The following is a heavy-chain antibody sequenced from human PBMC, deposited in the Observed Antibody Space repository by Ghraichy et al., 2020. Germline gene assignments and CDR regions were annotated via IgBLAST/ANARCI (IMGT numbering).Heavy chain of an antibody. V-gene: IGHV3-23*01. CDR3: AKDSENNNGIYDPFDI. J-gene: IGHJ3*02. Sequence: GGSLRLSCAASGFTFKNYVMAWVRQAPGRGPEWVSSSGGGGVDRLYSDSVKGRFSISRDDSRNTVYLQMSGLRVEDTAIYYCAKDSENNNGIYDPFDIWGQGTAVTVSS. CDR1: GFTFKNYV. D-gene: IGHD5-12*01. CDR2: SGGGGVDR.